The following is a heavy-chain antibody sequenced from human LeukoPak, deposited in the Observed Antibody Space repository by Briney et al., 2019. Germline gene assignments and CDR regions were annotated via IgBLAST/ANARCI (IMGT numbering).Heavy chain of an antibody. J-gene: IGHJ4*02. D-gene: IGHD3-3*01. CDR3: STTHYNFGDLDH. V-gene: IGHV3-15*01. CDR1: GFTFSNYW. Sequence: GGSLRLSCAASGFTFSNYWMHWVRQAPGKGLEWVGHIKTDGGTTDYAAPVKGRFTISRDDSKNTVYLQMNSLKTEDTAVYYCSTTHYNFGDLDHWGQGTLVTVSS. CDR2: IKTDGGTT.